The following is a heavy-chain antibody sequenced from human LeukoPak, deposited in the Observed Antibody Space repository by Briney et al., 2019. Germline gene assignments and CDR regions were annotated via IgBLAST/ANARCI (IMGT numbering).Heavy chain of an antibody. D-gene: IGHD5-24*01. CDR1: GFTFSSYG. CDR2: ISSSSSYI. V-gene: IGHV3-21*01. Sequence: GGSLRLSCAASGFTFSSYGMHWVRQAPGKGLEWVSSISSSSSYIYYADSVKGRFTISRDNAKNSLYLQMNSLRAEDTAVYYCARSRDGYNLDYWGQGTLVTVSS. J-gene: IGHJ4*02. CDR3: ARSRDGYNLDY.